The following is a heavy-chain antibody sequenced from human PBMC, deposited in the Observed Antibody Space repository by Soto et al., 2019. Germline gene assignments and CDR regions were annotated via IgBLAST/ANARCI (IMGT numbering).Heavy chain of an antibody. CDR1: GDTFSTYG. J-gene: IGHJ4*02. CDR3: ARDPPPPDY. V-gene: IGHV1-18*01. Sequence: ASVKVSCKASGDTFSTYGISWVRQAPGQGLEWMGWISAYTGNTNYAQKLQGRVTMTTDTSTSTAYMELRSLRSDDTAVYYCARDPPPPDYWGQGTLVTVSS. CDR2: ISAYTGNT.